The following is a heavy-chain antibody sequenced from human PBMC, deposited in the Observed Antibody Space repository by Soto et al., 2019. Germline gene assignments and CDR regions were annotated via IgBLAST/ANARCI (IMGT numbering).Heavy chain of an antibody. J-gene: IGHJ3*02. D-gene: IGHD1-20*01. CDR1: GFTFSSYS. V-gene: IGHV3-21*01. CDR2: ISSSSSYI. Sequence: EVQLVESGGGLVKPGGSLRLSCAASGFTFSSYSMNWVRQAPGKGLEWVSSISSSSSYIYYADSVKGRFTISRDNAKNSLYLQMNSLRAEDTAVYYCARDGWIDFVTGPNLYGFDIWGQGTMVTVSS. CDR3: ARDGWIDFVTGPNLYGFDI.